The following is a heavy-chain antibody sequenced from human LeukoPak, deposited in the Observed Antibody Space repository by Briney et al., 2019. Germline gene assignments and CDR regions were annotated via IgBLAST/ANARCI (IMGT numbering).Heavy chain of an antibody. V-gene: IGHV3-48*03. J-gene: IGHJ4*02. Sequence: GGSLRLSCAASGFTFSGYEMNWVRQAPGKGLQWVSDISSSGTTIYYADSVKGRFTISRDNAKNSLYLQMNSLRAEDTAVYYCARKYCSTTSCLFDNWGQGTLVTVSS. CDR1: GFTFSGYE. CDR3: ARKYCSTTSCLFDN. CDR2: ISSSGTTI. D-gene: IGHD2-2*01.